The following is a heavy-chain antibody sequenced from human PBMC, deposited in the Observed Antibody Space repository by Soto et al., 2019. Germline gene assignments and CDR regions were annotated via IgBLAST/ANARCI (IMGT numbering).Heavy chain of an antibody. CDR3: ASSDTRRPLHYYYGMDV. J-gene: IGHJ6*02. V-gene: IGHV4-31*03. Sequence: SEPLSLTCPVSVGSISSGRLYWSWILQHAVKGLEWIGYIYYSGSTYYNPSLKSRVTISVDTSKNQFSLKLSSVTAADTAVYYCASSDTRRPLHYYYGMDVWGQGTTVTVSS. CDR1: VGSISSGRLY. CDR2: IYYSGST.